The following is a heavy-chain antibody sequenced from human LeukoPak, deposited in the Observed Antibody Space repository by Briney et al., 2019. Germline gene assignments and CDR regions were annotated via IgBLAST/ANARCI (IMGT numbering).Heavy chain of an antibody. CDR1: GGSFSGYY. J-gene: IGHJ2*01. Sequence: SSETLSLTCAVYGGSFSGYYWSWIRQPPGKGLEWIGESNHSGSTNYNPSLKSRVTISVDTSKNQFSLKLSSVTAADTAVYYCARGKHSEAAAIWYFDLWGRGTLLTVSS. CDR2: SNHSGST. D-gene: IGHD6-13*01. V-gene: IGHV4-34*01. CDR3: ARGKHSEAAAIWYFDL.